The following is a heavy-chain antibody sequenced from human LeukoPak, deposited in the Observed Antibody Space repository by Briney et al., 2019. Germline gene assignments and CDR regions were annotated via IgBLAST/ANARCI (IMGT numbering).Heavy chain of an antibody. Sequence: GASVKVSCTASGYTFTSYDINWVRQATGQGLEWMGWMNPNSGNTGYVQKFQGRVTMTRNTSISTAYMELSSLRSEDTAVYYCARGPPLTGGDYWGQGTLVTVSS. CDR1: GYTFTSYD. CDR2: MNPNSGNT. J-gene: IGHJ4*02. V-gene: IGHV1-8*01. D-gene: IGHD7-27*01. CDR3: ARGPPLTGGDY.